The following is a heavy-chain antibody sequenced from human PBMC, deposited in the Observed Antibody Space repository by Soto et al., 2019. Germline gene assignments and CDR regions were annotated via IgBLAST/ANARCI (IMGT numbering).Heavy chain of an antibody. J-gene: IGHJ4*02. CDR1: GFTFSDYY. Sequence: GGSLRLSCAASGFTFSDYYMSWIRQAPGKGLEWVSYISSSSSYTNYADSVKGRFTISRDNAKNSLYLQMNSLRAEDTAVYYCTRDPSYCSGGSCYPGYWGQGTLVTVSS. CDR2: ISSSSSYT. CDR3: TRDPSYCSGGSCYPGY. V-gene: IGHV3-11*05. D-gene: IGHD2-15*01.